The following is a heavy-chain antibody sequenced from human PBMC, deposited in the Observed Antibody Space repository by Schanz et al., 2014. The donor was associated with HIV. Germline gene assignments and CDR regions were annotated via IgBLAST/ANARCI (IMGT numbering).Heavy chain of an antibody. D-gene: IGHD3-16*01. Sequence: QLVESGGGLIQPGESLRLSCVASGFTFGTTWMYWVRHGPGKGLTWVSYITPDGSVTYADSVKGRFTASRDSSKNTLFLQMNSLRVEDTATYYCRVFMFTYDVWGQGTMVTVSS. CDR2: ITPDGSVT. J-gene: IGHJ3*01. V-gene: IGHV3-74*01. CDR3: RVFMFTYDV. CDR1: GFTFGTTW.